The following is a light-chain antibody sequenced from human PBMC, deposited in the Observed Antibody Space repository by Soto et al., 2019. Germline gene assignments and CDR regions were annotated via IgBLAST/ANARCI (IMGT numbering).Light chain of an antibody. CDR1: HSINGW. Sequence: DIQMTQSPSTLSASVGDRVTISCRASHSINGWLAWYQQKPGKAPKLLIQAASTLQSGVPLRFSGSGSGTEFTLTISSLQPEDFATYYCQHFHSYPLSFGGGTKVDIK. CDR3: QHFHSYPLS. J-gene: IGKJ4*01. CDR2: AAS. V-gene: IGKV1-5*01.